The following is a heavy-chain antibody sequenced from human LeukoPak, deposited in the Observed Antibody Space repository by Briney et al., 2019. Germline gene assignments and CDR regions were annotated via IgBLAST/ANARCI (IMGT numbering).Heavy chain of an antibody. Sequence: SETLSLTCTVSGGSISSSSYYWGWIRQPPGKGLVWIGSFYYSGSTYYNPSLKSRVAISVDTSKNQFSLKLSSVTAADTAVYYCARLGYCSGGSCYFGYFFDYWGQGALVNVSS. J-gene: IGHJ4*02. V-gene: IGHV4-39*01. CDR3: ARLGYCSGGSCYFGYFFDY. CDR2: FYYSGST. CDR1: GGSISSSSYY. D-gene: IGHD2-15*01.